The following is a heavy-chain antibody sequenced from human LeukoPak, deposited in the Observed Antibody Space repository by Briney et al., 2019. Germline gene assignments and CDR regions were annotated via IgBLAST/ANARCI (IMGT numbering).Heavy chain of an antibody. D-gene: IGHD4-11*01. J-gene: IGHJ4*02. Sequence: GESLKISCQTFGYVFGTYWLGWVRQTPEKGLEWMGVIFAGDSDTRYSPSFEGQVTIFVDKSISTVYLQWHKLRASDTGVYYCARHDYTPDFWGQGTLVTVSS. CDR3: ARHDYTPDF. V-gene: IGHV5-51*01. CDR2: IFAGDSDT. CDR1: GYVFGTYW.